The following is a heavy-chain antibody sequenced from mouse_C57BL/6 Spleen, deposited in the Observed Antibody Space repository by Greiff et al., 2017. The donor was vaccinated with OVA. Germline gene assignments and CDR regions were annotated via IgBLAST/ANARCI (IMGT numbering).Heavy chain of an antibody. Sequence: QVQLQQPGAELVMPGASVKLSCKASGYTFTSYWMHWVKQRPGQGLEWIGEIDPSDSYTNYNQKFKGKSTLTVDKSSSTAYMQLSSLTSEDSAVDYCAGGNYVGYFDVWGTGTTVTVAS. J-gene: IGHJ1*03. V-gene: IGHV1-69*01. CDR3: AGGNYVGYFDV. D-gene: IGHD2-1*01. CDR1: GYTFTSYW. CDR2: IDPSDSYT.